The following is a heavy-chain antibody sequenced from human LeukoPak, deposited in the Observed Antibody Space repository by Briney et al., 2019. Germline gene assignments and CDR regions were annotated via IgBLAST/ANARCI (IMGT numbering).Heavy chain of an antibody. CDR3: ARVAIPGPKGDYGMDV. CDR2: IYYSGST. CDR1: GGSISSGGYY. V-gene: IGHV4-31*03. D-gene: IGHD2-2*02. Sequence: SQTLSLTCTVSGGSISSGGYYWSWIRQHPGTGLEWIGYIYYSGSTYYNPSLKSRVTISVDTSKNQFSLKLSSVTAADTAVYYCARVAIPGPKGDYGMDVWGQGTTVTVSS. J-gene: IGHJ6*02.